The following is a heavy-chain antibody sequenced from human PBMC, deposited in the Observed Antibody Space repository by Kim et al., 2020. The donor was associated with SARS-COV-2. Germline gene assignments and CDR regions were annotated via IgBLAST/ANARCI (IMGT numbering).Heavy chain of an antibody. Sequence: GGSLRLSCIASGFTFSSHAMHWVRQAPGKGLEFVATISYHGIEKYFADSAKGRFSISRDNSKNTVYLAMDSLRVEDTALYYCMVNNYGNGGFDQWGQGTLVTVSS. V-gene: IGHV3-30-3*01. J-gene: IGHJ4*02. CDR3: MVNNYGNGGFDQ. D-gene: IGHD2-15*01. CDR2: ISYHGIEK. CDR1: GFTFSSHA.